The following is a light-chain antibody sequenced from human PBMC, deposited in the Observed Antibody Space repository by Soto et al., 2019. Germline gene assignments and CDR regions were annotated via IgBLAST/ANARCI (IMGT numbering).Light chain of an antibody. V-gene: IGKV3-11*01. J-gene: IGKJ5*01. CDR1: QSVSSN. CDR3: QQRSNWPPIT. CDR2: GAS. Sequence: EIVLTQSPATLSVSPGEHATLSCRASQSVSSNLAWYQQKPGQAPRLLIYGASTRATGIPARFSGSGSGTDFTLTISSLEPEDFAVYYCQQRSNWPPITFGQGTRLEIK.